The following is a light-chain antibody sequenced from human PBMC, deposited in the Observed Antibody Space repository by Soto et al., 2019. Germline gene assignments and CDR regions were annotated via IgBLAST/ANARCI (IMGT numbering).Light chain of an antibody. CDR3: QQSYSTPIS. V-gene: IGKV1-39*01. J-gene: IGKJ5*01. CDR1: HDISTF. CDR2: EAS. Sequence: DIQLTQSPSLLSASIGDRVTITCRASHDISTFLAWYQQKPGKAPKLLIYEASTLQSGVPSRFSGSGSGTDFTLTISSLQPEDFATYYCQQSYSTPISFGQGTRLE.